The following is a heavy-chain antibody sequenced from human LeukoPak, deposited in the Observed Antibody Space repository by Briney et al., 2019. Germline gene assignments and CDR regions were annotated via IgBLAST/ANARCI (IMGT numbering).Heavy chain of an antibody. CDR2: IYTSGST. J-gene: IGHJ6*03. Sequence: SETLSLTCVVSGGSISSTSYYWGWIRQPAGKGLEWIGRIYTSGSTNYNPSLKSRVTMSVDTSKNQFSLKLSSVTAADTAVYYCARDQWGLRGAVAGTYYYYYMDVWGKGTTVTISS. CDR1: GGSISSTSYY. V-gene: IGHV4-61*02. CDR3: ARDQWGLRGAVAGTYYYYYMDV. D-gene: IGHD6-19*01.